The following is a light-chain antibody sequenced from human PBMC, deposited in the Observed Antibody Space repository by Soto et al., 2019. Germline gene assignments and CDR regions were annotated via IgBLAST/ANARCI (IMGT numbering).Light chain of an antibody. CDR3: TSYAGGNNV. CDR2: EVN. V-gene: IGLV2-8*01. Sequence: QSALTQPPSASGSPGQSVTISCTGTSSDVGGYNYVSWYQQYPGKVPKLMVYEVNNRPSGVPDRFSGSKSGNTASLTASGLQAEDEADYYCTSYAGGNNVFGTGTKVTVL. CDR1: SSDVGGYNY. J-gene: IGLJ1*01.